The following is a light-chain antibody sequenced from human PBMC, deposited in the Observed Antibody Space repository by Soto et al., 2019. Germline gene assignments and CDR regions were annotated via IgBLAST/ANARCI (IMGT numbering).Light chain of an antibody. CDR3: QQYNSWRSIS. Sequence: EVVMTQSPATLSVSPGERATLSCRASQSVGSNVAWYQQKAGQAPRLLLYGASTRATGIPARISGSASGTDFTLTISRLEPEDFAVYYCQQYNSWRSISFGQGTRLEI. J-gene: IGKJ5*01. V-gene: IGKV3-15*01. CDR1: QSVGSN. CDR2: GAS.